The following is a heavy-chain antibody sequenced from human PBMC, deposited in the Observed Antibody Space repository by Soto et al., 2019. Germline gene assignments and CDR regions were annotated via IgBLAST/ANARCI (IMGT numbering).Heavy chain of an antibody. D-gene: IGHD6-25*01. J-gene: IGHJ4*02. Sequence: GGSLRLSCAASGFTFSSYAMSWVRQAPGKGLEWVSAISGSGGSTYYADSVKGRFTISRDNSKNTLYLQMNSLRAEDTAVYYCAAAGESSRYYFDSWGQGTLVTVSS. CDR3: AAAGESSRYYFDS. V-gene: IGHV3-23*01. CDR1: GFTFSSYA. CDR2: ISGSGGST.